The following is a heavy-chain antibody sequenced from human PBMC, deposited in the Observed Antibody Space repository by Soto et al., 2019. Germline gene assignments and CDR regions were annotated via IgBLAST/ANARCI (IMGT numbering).Heavy chain of an antibody. D-gene: IGHD1-26*01. J-gene: IGHJ6*02. CDR1: GYPFTSYY. V-gene: IGHV1-46*01. CDR2: INPSGGST. CDR3: ARDSGGARGYGMDV. Sequence: GYPFTSYYMHWVRQAPGQGLEWMGIINPSGGSTSYAQKFQGRVTMTRDTSTSTVYMELSSLRSEDTAVYYCARDSGGARGYGMDVWGQGTTVTVSS.